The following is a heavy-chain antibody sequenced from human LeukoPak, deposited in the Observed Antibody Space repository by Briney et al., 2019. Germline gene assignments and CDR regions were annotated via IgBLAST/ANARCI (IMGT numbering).Heavy chain of an antibody. Sequence: PGGSLRLSCAASGFTFSSYWMTWVRQAPGGGLEWVANIRRSRSEKYYVDSVKGRFTISRDNAKNSLYVQMNSLRADDTAVYYCARGASGNWDFFFDYWGPGTLGTLSS. CDR2: IRRSRSEK. CDR3: ARGASGNWDFFFDY. CDR1: GFTFSSYW. V-gene: IGHV3-7*05. J-gene: IGHJ4*02. D-gene: IGHD4-23*01.